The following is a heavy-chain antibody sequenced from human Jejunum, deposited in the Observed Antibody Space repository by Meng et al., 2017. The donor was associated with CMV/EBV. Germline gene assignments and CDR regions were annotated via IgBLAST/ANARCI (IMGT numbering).Heavy chain of an antibody. CDR3: ARVGDSSGYYPNYFDN. D-gene: IGHD3-22*01. J-gene: IGHJ4*02. Sequence: SISCGYSWGWIRQPPGKGLEWIGSIYQSGISFYNPSLKSRITISIDTSKNQFSLRLSSVTAADTAVYYCARVGDSSGYYPNYFDNWGQGTLVTVSS. CDR1: SISCGYS. CDR2: IYQSGIS. V-gene: IGHV4-38-2*02.